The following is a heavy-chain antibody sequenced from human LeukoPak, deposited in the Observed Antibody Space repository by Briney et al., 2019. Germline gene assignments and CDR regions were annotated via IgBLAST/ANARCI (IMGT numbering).Heavy chain of an antibody. CDR1: GYTFTSYG. J-gene: IGHJ6*03. Sequence: ASVKVSCKASGYTFTSYGISWVRQAPGQGLEWMGWISAYNGNTNYAQKLQGRVTMTTDTSTSTAYMELRSLRSDDTAVYYCAGGYSSSWYKYYYYYYMDVWGKGTTVTVSS. CDR2: ISAYNGNT. D-gene: IGHD6-13*01. CDR3: AGGYSSSWYKYYYYYYMDV. V-gene: IGHV1-18*01.